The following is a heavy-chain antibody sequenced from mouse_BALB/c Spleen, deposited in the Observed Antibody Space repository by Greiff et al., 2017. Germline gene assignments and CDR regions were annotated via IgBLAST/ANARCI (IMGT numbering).Heavy chain of an antibody. CDR1: GFNIKDTY. CDR2: IDPANGNT. D-gene: IGHD1-1*01. Sequence: DVKLVESGAELVKPGASVKLSCTASGFNIKDTYMHWVKQRPEQGLEWIGRIDPANGNTKYDPKFQGKATITADTSSNTAYLQLSSLTSEDTAVYYCARDYGSSWYFDVWGAGTTVTVSS. CDR3: ARDYGSSWYFDV. V-gene: IGHV14-3*02. J-gene: IGHJ1*01.